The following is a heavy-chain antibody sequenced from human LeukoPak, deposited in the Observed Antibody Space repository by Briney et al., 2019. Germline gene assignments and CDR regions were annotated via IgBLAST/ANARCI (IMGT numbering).Heavy chain of an antibody. V-gene: IGHV3-23*01. D-gene: IGHD2-15*01. Sequence: PGGSLRLSCAASGFTFSSYAMSWVRQAPGKGLEWVSAISSTGGSPYYADSVKGRFTISRDNSKNTLYLQMNSLRAEDTAIYYCAKEPRDCTGGTCHSVGGYYFHYWGQGTLVTVSS. CDR2: ISSTGGSP. J-gene: IGHJ4*02. CDR3: AKEPRDCTGGTCHSVGGYYFHY. CDR1: GFTFSSYA.